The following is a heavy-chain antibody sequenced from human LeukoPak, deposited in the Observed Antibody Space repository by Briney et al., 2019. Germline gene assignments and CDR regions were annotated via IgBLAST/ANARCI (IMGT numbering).Heavy chain of an antibody. Sequence: SRTLSLTCTVSGGSISSGSYYWSWIRQPAGKGLEWIGRIYTSGSTNYNPSLKSRVTISVDTSKNQFSLRLTSVTAADTAVYYCARDSGYFGSGGRYNWFDPWGQGTLVTVSS. CDR2: IYTSGST. J-gene: IGHJ5*02. V-gene: IGHV4-61*02. CDR1: GGSISSGSYY. CDR3: ARDSGYFGSGGRYNWFDP. D-gene: IGHD3-10*01.